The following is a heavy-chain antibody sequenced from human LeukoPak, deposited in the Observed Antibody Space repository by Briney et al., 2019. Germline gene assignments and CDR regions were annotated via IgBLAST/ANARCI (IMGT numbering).Heavy chain of an antibody. CDR1: GGSISSSSYY. CDR3: ARIGYSSWIDY. V-gene: IGHV4-39*01. CDR2: IYYSGST. J-gene: IGHJ4*02. Sequence: SETLSLTCTVSGGSISSSSYYWGWIRQPPGKGPEWIGYIYYSGSTYYNPSLKSRVTISVDTSKNEFSLKLNSVTAADTAVYFCARIGYSSWIDYWGQGTLVTVSS. D-gene: IGHD6-6*01.